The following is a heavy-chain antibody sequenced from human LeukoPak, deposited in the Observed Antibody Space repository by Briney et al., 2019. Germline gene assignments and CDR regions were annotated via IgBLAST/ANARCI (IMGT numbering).Heavy chain of an antibody. Sequence: KSSETLSLTCTVSGGSISSSSYYWGWIRQPPGQGLEWIGSIYYSGSTYYNPSLKSRVTISVDTSKNQFSLKLSSVTAADTAVYYCASRIQYGSGEGASNAVFDYWGQGTLVTVSS. CDR2: IYYSGST. J-gene: IGHJ4*02. V-gene: IGHV4-39*07. CDR1: GGSISSSSYY. D-gene: IGHD3-10*01. CDR3: ASRIQYGSGEGASNAVFDY.